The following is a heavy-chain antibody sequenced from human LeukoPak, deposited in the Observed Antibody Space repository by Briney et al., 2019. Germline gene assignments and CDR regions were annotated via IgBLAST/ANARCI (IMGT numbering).Heavy chain of an antibody. Sequence: PGGSLRLSCAASGFTFSDYYMSWIRQAPGKGLEWVSYISSSGSTIYYADSVKGRFTISRDNAKNSLYLQMNSLRAEDTALYYCAKDMKQWLTAFDIWGQGTMVTVSS. J-gene: IGHJ3*02. V-gene: IGHV3-11*01. D-gene: IGHD6-19*01. CDR2: ISSSGSTI. CDR1: GFTFSDYY. CDR3: AKDMKQWLTAFDI.